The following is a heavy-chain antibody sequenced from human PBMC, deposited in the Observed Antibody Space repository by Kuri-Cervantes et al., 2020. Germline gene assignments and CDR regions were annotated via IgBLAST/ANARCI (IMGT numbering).Heavy chain of an antibody. CDR3: ARIVVVPAANHYYFDD. CDR2: ISGSGGST. Sequence: GGSLRLSCAASGVTFSSYAMSWVRQAPGKGLEWVSAISGSGGSTYYADSVKGRFSISRDNSKNTLYLQMNSLRAEDTAVYYCARIVVVPAANHYYFDDWGQGTLVTVSS. D-gene: IGHD2-2*01. CDR1: GVTFSSYA. J-gene: IGHJ4*02. V-gene: IGHV3-23*01.